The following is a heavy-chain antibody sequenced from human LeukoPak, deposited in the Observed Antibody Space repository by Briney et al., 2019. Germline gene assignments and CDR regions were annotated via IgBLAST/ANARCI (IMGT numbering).Heavy chain of an antibody. CDR3: ARRAYGSGSYYFDI. CDR1: GGSISPYY. Sequence: SETLSLTCSVSGGSISPYYWSWIRQHPGKGLEWIGYIYYSGTTYYNPSLKSRVTISVDTSENQFSLKLSSVTAADTAVYYCARRAYGSGSYYFDIWGQGTMVTVSS. V-gene: IGHV4-31*03. J-gene: IGHJ3*02. CDR2: IYYSGTT. D-gene: IGHD3-10*01.